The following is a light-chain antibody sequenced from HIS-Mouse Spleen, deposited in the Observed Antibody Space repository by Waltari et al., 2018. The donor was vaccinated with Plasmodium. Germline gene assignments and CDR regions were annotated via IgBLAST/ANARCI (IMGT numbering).Light chain of an antibody. CDR3: QQSYSTWT. J-gene: IGKJ1*01. V-gene: IGKV1-39*01. Sequence: DIQMTQSPSSLSASVGDRVTITCRASQSISNYLNWDQQKPGKAPKFLIYAASTLQSGVPSRFSGSGSGTDFTLTISSLQPEDFATYYGQQSYSTWTFGQGTKVEIK. CDR2: AAS. CDR1: QSISNY.